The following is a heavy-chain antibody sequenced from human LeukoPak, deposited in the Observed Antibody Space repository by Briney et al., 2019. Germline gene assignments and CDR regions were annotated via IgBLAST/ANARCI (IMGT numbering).Heavy chain of an antibody. CDR3: ARDPYSSSWYGY. D-gene: IGHD6-13*01. J-gene: IGHJ4*02. CDR1: GYTFTGYY. CDR2: INPNSGGT. V-gene: IGHV1-2*02. Sequence: WASVKVSCKASGYTFTGYYMHWVRQAPGQGLEWMGWINPNSGGTNYAQKFQGRVTMTRDTSISTAYMELSRLRSDDTAVYYCARDPYSSSWYGYWGQGTLVTVSS.